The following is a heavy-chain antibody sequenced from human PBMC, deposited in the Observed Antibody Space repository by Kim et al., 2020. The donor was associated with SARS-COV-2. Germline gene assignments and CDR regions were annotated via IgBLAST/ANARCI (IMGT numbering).Heavy chain of an antibody. CDR3: ARHTSIAAAGSFNWFDP. CDR1: GGSISSSSYY. CDR2: IYYSGST. D-gene: IGHD6-13*01. Sequence: SETLSLTCTVSGGSISSSSYYWGWIRQPPGKGLEWIGSIYYSGSTYYNPSLKSRVTISVDTSKNQFSLKLSSVTAADTAVYYCARHTSIAAAGSFNWFDPWGQGTLVTVSS. V-gene: IGHV4-39*01. J-gene: IGHJ5*02.